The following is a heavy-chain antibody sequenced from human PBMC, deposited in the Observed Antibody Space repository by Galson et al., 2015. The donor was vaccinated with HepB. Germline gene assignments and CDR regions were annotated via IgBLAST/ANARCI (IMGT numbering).Heavy chain of an antibody. J-gene: IGHJ4*02. D-gene: IGHD3-10*01. CDR3: AKSLWFGELGEDYFDY. CDR2: INSDGSST. V-gene: IGHV3-74*01. Sequence: SLRLSCAASGFTFSSYWMHWVRQAPGKGLVWVSRINSDGSSTSYADSVKGRFTISRDNAKNTLYLQMNSLRAEDTAVYYCAKSLWFGELGEDYFDYWGQGTLVTVSS. CDR1: GFTFSSYW.